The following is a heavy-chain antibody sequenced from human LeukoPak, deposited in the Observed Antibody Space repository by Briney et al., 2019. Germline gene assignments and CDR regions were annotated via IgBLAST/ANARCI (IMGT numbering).Heavy chain of an antibody. V-gene: IGHV3-53*01. CDR1: GFTVSSNY. CDR2: IYSGGST. J-gene: IGHJ5*02. D-gene: IGHD4-17*01. Sequence: PGGSLRLSCAASGFTVSSNYMSWVRQAPGKGLEWVSVIYSGGSTYYADSVKGRFTISRDNSKNTLYLQMNSLRAEDTAVFYCARERPYTATTGFDPWGQGTLVTVSS. CDR3: ARERPYTATTGFDP.